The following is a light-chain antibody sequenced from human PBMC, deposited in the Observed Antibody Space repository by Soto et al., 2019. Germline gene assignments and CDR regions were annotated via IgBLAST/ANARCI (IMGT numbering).Light chain of an antibody. Sequence: EIVLTQSPGTLSLSPGERATLSCRASQSVYSNYLAWYQQKPGQAPRLLIYAASRRATGIPDRFSGSGSGTDFTLTISRLAPEDSAVYYCQPYGRSPRVLFTFGPGTKVDIK. CDR1: QSVYSNY. J-gene: IGKJ3*01. CDR2: AAS. V-gene: IGKV3-20*01. CDR3: QPYGRSPRVLFT.